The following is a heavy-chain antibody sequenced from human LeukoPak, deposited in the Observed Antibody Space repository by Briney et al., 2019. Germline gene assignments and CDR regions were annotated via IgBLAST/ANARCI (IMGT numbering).Heavy chain of an antibody. CDR2: IKQDGSEK. Sequence: PSETLSLTCAVYGGSFSGYYWSWVRQAPGKGLEWVANIKQDGSEKYYVDSVKGRFTISRDNAKNSLYLQMNSLRAEDTAVYYCARDSFGRMNRDYGMDVWGQGTTVTVSS. J-gene: IGHJ6*02. CDR1: GGSFSGYY. V-gene: IGHV3-7*01. D-gene: IGHD3-10*01. CDR3: ARDSFGRMNRDYGMDV.